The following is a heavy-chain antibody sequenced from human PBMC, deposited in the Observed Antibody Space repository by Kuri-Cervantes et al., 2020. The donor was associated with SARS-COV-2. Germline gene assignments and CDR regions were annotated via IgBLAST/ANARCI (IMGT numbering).Heavy chain of an antibody. CDR1: GYTLSELS. J-gene: IGHJ4*02. V-gene: IGHV1-46*03. CDR3: ARDLGYCSGGSCYTLVY. Sequence: ASVKVSCKVSGYTLSELSMHWVRQAPGKGLEWMGIINPSGGSTSYAQKFQGRVTMTRDTSTSTVYMELSSLRSEDTAVYYCARDLGYCSGGSCYTLVYWGQGTLVTVSS. D-gene: IGHD2-15*01. CDR2: INPSGGST.